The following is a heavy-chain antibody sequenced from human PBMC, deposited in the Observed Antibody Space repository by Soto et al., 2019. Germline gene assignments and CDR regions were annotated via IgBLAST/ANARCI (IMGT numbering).Heavy chain of an antibody. CDR2: IVVGTGNT. Sequence: QMQLVQSGPEVKKPGTSVKVSCKASGFTFTTSAVQWVRQARGQRLEWRGWIVVGTGNTNYAQNFQERVTITRDMSTSTAYMELSSLRSEDTAVYYCAADNWNYKHYYYGMDVWGQGTTVTVSS. J-gene: IGHJ6*02. CDR1: GFTFTTSA. V-gene: IGHV1-58*01. D-gene: IGHD1-7*01. CDR3: AADNWNYKHYYYGMDV.